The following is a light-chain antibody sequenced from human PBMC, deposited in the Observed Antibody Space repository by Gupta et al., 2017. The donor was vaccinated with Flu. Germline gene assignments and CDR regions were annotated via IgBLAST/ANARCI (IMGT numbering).Light chain of an antibody. CDR3: MQALQSPWT. V-gene: IGKV2-28*01. CDR2: LGS. CDR1: QSVLHTHGYNY. J-gene: IGKJ1*01. Sequence: EIVMTQSPLSLPVTTGEPASISCRSSQSVLHTHGYNYLDWYLQKPGQSPQLLIYLGSNRASGVPDRFSGSGSGTEFTLTISRVEAEDVGIYYCMQALQSPWTFGQGTKVEIK.